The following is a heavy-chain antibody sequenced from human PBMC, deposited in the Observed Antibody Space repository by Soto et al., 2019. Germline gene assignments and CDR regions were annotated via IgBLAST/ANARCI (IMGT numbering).Heavy chain of an antibody. CDR1: GFTFSSYD. D-gene: IGHD1-1*01. V-gene: IGHV3-13*01. CDR2: IGTAGDT. J-gene: IGHJ6*03. Sequence: QPGGSLRLSCAASGFTFSSYDMHWVRQATGKGLEWVSAIGTAGDTYYPGSVKGRFTISRENAKNSLYLQMNSLRAGDTAVYYCARVGLELERRFGYYYYYMDVWGKGTTVTVSS. CDR3: ARVGLELERRFGYYYYYMDV.